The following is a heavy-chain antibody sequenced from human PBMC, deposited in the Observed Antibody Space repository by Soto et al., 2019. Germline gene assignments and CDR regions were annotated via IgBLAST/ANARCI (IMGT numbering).Heavy chain of an antibody. CDR2: IYTSGST. J-gene: IGHJ6*02. Sequence: WETLSLTCTVSGGSISSYYWSWIRQPAGKGLEWIGRIYTSGSTNYNPSLKSRVTMSVDTSKNQFSLKVGSVTAADTAVYYCASSSLYGMDVWGQGTTVTVSS. CDR3: ASSSLYGMDV. CDR1: GGSISSYY. V-gene: IGHV4-4*07.